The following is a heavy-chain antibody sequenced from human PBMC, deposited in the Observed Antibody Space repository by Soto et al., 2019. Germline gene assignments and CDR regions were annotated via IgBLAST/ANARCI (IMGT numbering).Heavy chain of an antibody. CDR3: ARVNPGYSYVNY. D-gene: IGHD5-18*01. CDR2: INSDGSTT. CDR1: GFTFSSYW. V-gene: IGHV3-74*01. Sequence: EVQLVESGGGLVQPGGSLRLSCAASGFTFSSYWMLWGRQAPGKGLVWVSRINSDGSTTSYADSVKGRFTISRDNAKNTLYLQMNSLRAEDTAVYYCARVNPGYSYVNYWGQGTLVTVSS. J-gene: IGHJ4*02.